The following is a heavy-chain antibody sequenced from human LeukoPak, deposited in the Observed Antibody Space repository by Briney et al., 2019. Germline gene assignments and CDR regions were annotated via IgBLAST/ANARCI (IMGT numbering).Heavy chain of an antibody. CDR2: VSDYNGKS. CDR3: TRDLGDAPGSFFDY. J-gene: IGHJ4*02. V-gene: IGHV1-18*01. D-gene: IGHD3-16*01. Sequence: ASVTVSCKGFGYGFSSFGVSWVRQAPGQGLEWMGWVSDYNGKSDYAQKVQGRVTMTTDTSTSTAYMELRSLRSDDTAVYYCTRDLGDAPGSFFDYWGQGTLVTVS. CDR1: GYGFSSFG.